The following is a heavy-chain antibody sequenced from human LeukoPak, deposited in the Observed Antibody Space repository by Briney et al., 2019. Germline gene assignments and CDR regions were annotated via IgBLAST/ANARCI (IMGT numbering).Heavy chain of an antibody. Sequence: PGGSLRLSCAASGFTFSSYAMSWVRQAPGKGLEWVSAISGSGGSTYYADSVKGRFTISRDNSKNTLYLQMNSLRAEDTAVYYCAKSSSYYGSGSYTDYWGQGTLVTVSS. D-gene: IGHD3-10*01. CDR2: ISGSGGST. CDR3: AKSSSYYGSGSYTDY. V-gene: IGHV3-23*01. CDR1: GFTFSSYA. J-gene: IGHJ4*02.